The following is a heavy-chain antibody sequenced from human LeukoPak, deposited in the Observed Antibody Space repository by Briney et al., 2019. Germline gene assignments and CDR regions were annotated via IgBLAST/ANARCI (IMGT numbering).Heavy chain of an antibody. CDR2: IIPILGIA. J-gene: IGHJ3*02. CDR1: GGTFSSYA. V-gene: IGHV1-69*04. CDR3: ASTMVRGAKWPRGAFDI. D-gene: IGHD3-10*01. Sequence: GASVKVSCKASGGTFSSYAISWVRQAPGQGLEWMGRIIPILGIANYAQKFQGRVTITADKSTSTAYMELSSLRSEDTAVYYCASTMVRGAKWPRGAFDIWGQGTMVTVSS.